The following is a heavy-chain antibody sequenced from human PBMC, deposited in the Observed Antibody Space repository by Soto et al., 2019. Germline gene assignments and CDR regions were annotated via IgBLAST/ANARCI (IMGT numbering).Heavy chain of an antibody. J-gene: IGHJ6*03. CDR1: GYTFTSYD. D-gene: IGHD3-3*01. CDR2: MNPNSGNT. Sequence: ASVKVSCKASGYTFTSYDINWVRQATGQGLEWMGWMNPNSGNTGYAQKFQGRVTMTRNTSISTAYMELSSLRSEDTAVYYCARSGAVNYDFWSGYLPGEVTTTTYYYYMDVWGKGTTVTVSS. CDR3: ARSGAVNYDFWSGYLPGEVTTTTYYYYMDV. V-gene: IGHV1-8*01.